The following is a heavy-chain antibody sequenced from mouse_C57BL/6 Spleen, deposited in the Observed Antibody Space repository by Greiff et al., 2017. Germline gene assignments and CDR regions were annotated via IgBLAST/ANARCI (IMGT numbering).Heavy chain of an antibody. Sequence: QVQLQQPGAELVKPGASVKLSCKASGSTFTSYWMQWVKQRPGQGLEWIGEIDPSDSYTNYNQKFKGKATLTVDTSSSTAYMQLSSLTSEDSAVYYCARRDYSNYEGFAYWGQGTLVTVSA. CDR2: IDPSDSYT. V-gene: IGHV1-50*01. D-gene: IGHD2-5*01. J-gene: IGHJ3*01. CDR3: ARRDYSNYEGFAY. CDR1: GSTFTSYW.